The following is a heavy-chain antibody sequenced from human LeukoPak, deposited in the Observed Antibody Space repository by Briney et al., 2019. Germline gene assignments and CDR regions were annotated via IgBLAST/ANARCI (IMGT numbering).Heavy chain of an antibody. CDR2: ITDYDGNT. Sequence: GASVKVSCKASGYTFTTYGVSWVRQAPGQGLEWMGWITDYDGNTNYAQKLRGRVTMTTDTSTSTAYMDLRSLRSDDTALYYCARTVTTSSYYFDYWGQGTLVTVSS. D-gene: IGHD4-17*01. CDR1: GYTFTTYG. J-gene: IGHJ4*02. V-gene: IGHV1-18*01. CDR3: ARTVTTSSYYFDY.